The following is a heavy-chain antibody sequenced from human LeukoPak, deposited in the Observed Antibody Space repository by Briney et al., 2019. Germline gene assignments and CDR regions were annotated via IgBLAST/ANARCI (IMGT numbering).Heavy chain of an antibody. D-gene: IGHD3-22*01. V-gene: IGHV4-34*01. CDR1: GGSFSGYY. CDR3: ARGGRMYYYDSSGYSY. CDR2: INHSGST. J-gene: IGHJ4*02. Sequence: SETLSLTCAVCGGSFSGYYWSWIRQPPGKGLEWIGEINHSGSTNYNLSLKSRVTISVDTSKNQFSLKLSSVTAADTAVYYCARGGRMYYYDSSGYSYWGQGTLVTVSS.